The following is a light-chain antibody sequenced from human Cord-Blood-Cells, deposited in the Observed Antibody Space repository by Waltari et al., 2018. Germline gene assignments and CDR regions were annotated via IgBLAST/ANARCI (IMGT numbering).Light chain of an antibody. CDR3: QQRSNWPPLT. J-gene: IGKJ4*01. CDR2: DAS. CDR1: QSVSSY. Sequence: IVLTQSPATLSLSPAERATVSCRASQSVSSYLAWYQQKPGQAPRLLIYDASNRATGIPARFSGSGSGTDFTLTISSLEPEDFAVYYCQQRSNWPPLTFGGGTKVEIK. V-gene: IGKV3-11*01.